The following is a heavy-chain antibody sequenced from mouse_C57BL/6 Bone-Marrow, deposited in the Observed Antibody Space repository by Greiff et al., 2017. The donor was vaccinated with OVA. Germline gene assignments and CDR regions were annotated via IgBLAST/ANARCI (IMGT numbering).Heavy chain of an antibody. D-gene: IGHD1-1*01. J-gene: IGHJ1*03. CDR2: INPSSGYT. CDR3: APYYGSSYWYFDV. Sequence: QVQLKQSGAELAKPGASVKLSCKASGYTFISYWMHWVKQRPGQGLEWIGYINPSSGYTKYNQKFKDKATLTADKSSSTAYMQLSSLTYEDSAVYYCAPYYGSSYWYFDVWGTGTTVTVSS. CDR1: GYTFISYW. V-gene: IGHV1-7*01.